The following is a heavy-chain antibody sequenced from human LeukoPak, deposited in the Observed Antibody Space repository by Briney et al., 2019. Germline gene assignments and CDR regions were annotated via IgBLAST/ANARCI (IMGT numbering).Heavy chain of an antibody. V-gene: IGHV1-46*01. D-gene: IGHD1-26*01. CDR3: ARDNSVGDNAWWFDP. CDR2: INPTGGST. CDR1: GYTFTSYY. Sequence: ASVTVSCKASGYTFTSYYMHWVRQAPGQGLEWMGLINPTGGSTGYAQKFQGRVTMTRDMSTSTDCMELSSLRSEDTAIYYCARDNSVGDNAWWFDPWGQGTLVTVSS. J-gene: IGHJ5*02.